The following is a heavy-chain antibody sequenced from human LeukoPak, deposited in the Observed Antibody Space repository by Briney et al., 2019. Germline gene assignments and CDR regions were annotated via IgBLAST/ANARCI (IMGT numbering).Heavy chain of an antibody. CDR1: GGSISSSHW. Sequence: PSGTLSLTCTVSGGSISSSHWWSWVRQPPGKGLEWIGEIYHSGSINYNPSLKSRVTISIDKSKNQFSLKLSSVTTADTAVYYCARLYGSSWPPFDYWAQGTLVTVSS. CDR3: ARLYGSSWPPFDY. D-gene: IGHD6-13*01. V-gene: IGHV4-4*02. J-gene: IGHJ4*02. CDR2: IYHSGSI.